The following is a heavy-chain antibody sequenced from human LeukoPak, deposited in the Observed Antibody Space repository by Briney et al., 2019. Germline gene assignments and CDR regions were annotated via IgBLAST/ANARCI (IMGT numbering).Heavy chain of an antibody. D-gene: IGHD6-13*01. CDR3: AITGESSNWSLYFDY. J-gene: IGHJ4*02. Sequence: PGGSLGLSCAASEFTVSSHYMSWVRQAPGKGLEWVSVIYTDGSTYYADSVKGRFTISRDNSKNTLYLQMNNLRAEDTAVYYCAITGESSNWSLYFDYWGQGTLVTVS. CDR1: EFTVSSHY. V-gene: IGHV3-53*01. CDR2: IYTDGST.